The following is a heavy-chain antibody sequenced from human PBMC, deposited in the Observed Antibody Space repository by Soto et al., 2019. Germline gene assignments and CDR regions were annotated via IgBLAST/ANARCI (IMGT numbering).Heavy chain of an antibody. V-gene: IGHV3-30*18. Sequence: GGSLRLSCAASGFTFSSYGMHWVRQAPGKGLEWVAVISYDGSNKYYADSVKGRFTISRDNSKNTLYLQMNSLRAEDTAVYYCAKERGGCSSTSCYVYFDYWGQGTLVTVSS. CDR3: AKERGGCSSTSCYVYFDY. CDR2: ISYDGSNK. J-gene: IGHJ4*02. CDR1: GFTFSSYG. D-gene: IGHD2-2*01.